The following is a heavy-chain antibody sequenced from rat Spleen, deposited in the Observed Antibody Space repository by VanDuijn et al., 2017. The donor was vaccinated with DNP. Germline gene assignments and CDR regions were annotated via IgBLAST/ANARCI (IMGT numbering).Heavy chain of an antibody. V-gene: IGHV5-31*01. D-gene: IGHD1-4*01. Sequence: EVQLVESGGGLVQPGRSLKLSCVASGFTFNNYWMTWIRQAPGKGLEWVASITNTGGSTYYPDSVKGRFTISRDNAKSTLYLQMNSLRSEDTATYYCTIEVDNYPGMPFGAYWGQGTLVTVSS. CDR1: GFTFNNYW. CDR2: ITNTGGST. J-gene: IGHJ3*01. CDR3: TIEVDNYPGMPFGAY.